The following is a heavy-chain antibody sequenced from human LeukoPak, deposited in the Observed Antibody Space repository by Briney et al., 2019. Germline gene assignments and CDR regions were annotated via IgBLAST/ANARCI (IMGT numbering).Heavy chain of an antibody. Sequence: PSQTLSLTCAIFGDSISSNSSWNWIRQSPSRGLEWLGRTYYRSKWCNDYVVSVKSRVNINPDTSKNQFSLQLNSVTPEDTAVYYCARGGQGDGYSADEAFDIWGQGTMVTVS. CDR3: ARGGQGDGYSADEAFDI. CDR1: GDSISSNSS. D-gene: IGHD5-18*01. CDR2: TYYRSKWCN. J-gene: IGHJ3*02. V-gene: IGHV6-1*01.